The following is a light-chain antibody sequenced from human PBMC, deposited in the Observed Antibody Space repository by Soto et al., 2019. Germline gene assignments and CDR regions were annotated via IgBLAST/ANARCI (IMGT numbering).Light chain of an antibody. V-gene: IGKV1-5*03. CDR3: QQYYSYPMT. CDR1: QSISSW. J-gene: IGKJ1*01. Sequence: DIQMTQSPSTLSASVGDRVTITCRARQSISSWLAWYQHKPGKAPNILIYKAASLESGVPSRFSGGGSGTEFALTISSLQPDDFATYYCQQYYSYPMTFGQGTKVEIK. CDR2: KAA.